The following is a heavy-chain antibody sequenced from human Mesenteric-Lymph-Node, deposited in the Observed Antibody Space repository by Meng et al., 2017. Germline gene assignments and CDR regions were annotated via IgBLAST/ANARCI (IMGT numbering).Heavy chain of an antibody. CDR3: ASQTETDH. V-gene: IGHV3-74*01. CDR1: GFTLGTYW. J-gene: IGHJ4*02. Sequence: GESLKISCAASGFTLGTYWMHWVRQAPGKGLVWVSGINSDGSVTRYVDSVRGRFTISRDNAKNTLYLQMDSLRVEDTAVYFCASQTETDHWGRGTRVTVSS. CDR2: INSDGSVT.